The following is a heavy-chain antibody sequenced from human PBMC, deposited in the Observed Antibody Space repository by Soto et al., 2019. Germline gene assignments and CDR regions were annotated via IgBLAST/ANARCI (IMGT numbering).Heavy chain of an antibody. J-gene: IGHJ4*02. CDR2: ISSDSSYI. D-gene: IGHD1-7*01. V-gene: IGHV3-21*01. CDR3: TRKLTGTNPLDY. Sequence: ESGGGLIKPGGSLRLSCAASGFTFSTYSLNWVRQAPGKGLEWVSSISSDSSYIYYADSVKGRFTISRDNAKDSLYLQMNSLRDEDTAVYYCTRKLTGTNPLDYWGQGTLVTVSS. CDR1: GFTFSTYS.